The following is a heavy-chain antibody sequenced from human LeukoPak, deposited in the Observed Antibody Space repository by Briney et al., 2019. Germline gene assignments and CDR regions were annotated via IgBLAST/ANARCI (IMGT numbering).Heavy chain of an antibody. Sequence: ASVKVSCKASGYTFTGYDINWVRQATGQGLEWMGWMNPNSGNTGYAQKFQGRVTITRNTSISTAYMELSSLRSEDTAVYYCARGVTIFGAWFDPWGQGTLVTVSS. D-gene: IGHD3-3*01. CDR1: GYTFTGYD. CDR2: MNPNSGNT. J-gene: IGHJ5*02. CDR3: ARGVTIFGAWFDP. V-gene: IGHV1-8*03.